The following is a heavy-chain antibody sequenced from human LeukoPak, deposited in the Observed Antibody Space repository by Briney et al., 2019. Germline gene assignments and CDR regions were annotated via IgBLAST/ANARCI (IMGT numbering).Heavy chain of an antibody. CDR3: ARDLDYYGSGSYRGPTYYFDY. V-gene: IGHV3-48*01. J-gene: IGHJ4*02. Sequence: GGSLRLSCAAPGFTFSSYSMNWVRQAPGKGLEWVSYISSSSSTIYYADSVKGRFTISRDNAKNSLYLQMNSLRAEDTAVYYCARDLDYYGSGSYRGPTYYFDYWGQGTLVTVSS. CDR2: ISSSSSTI. D-gene: IGHD3-10*01. CDR1: GFTFSSYS.